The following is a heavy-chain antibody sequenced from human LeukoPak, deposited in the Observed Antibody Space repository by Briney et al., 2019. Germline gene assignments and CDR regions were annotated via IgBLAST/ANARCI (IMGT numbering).Heavy chain of an antibody. Sequence: GRSLRLSCTASGFTFSSYGMHWVRQAPGKGLEWVAVIWYDGSNKHYADYVKGRFTISRDNSKNTLNLQMNRLRAEDTAAYYCARGEPTYEGIAARSCFDYWGQGTLVTVSS. V-gene: IGHV3-33*01. CDR3: ARGEPTYEGIAARSCFDY. D-gene: IGHD6-6*01. CDR1: GFTFSSYG. J-gene: IGHJ4*02. CDR2: IWYDGSNK.